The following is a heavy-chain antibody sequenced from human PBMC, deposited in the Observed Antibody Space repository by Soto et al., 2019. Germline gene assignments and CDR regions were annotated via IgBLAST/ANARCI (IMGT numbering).Heavy chain of an antibody. CDR2: INPDSGDT. D-gene: IGHD6-19*01. Sequence: QVQLVQSGAEVKKPGASVKVSCKASGYTFTAYYMHWVRQAPGQGLEWMGWINPDSGDTIYAQKFQGRVTMTTDTSITTAFMELSSLRSDDTAVYYCARVSSEWLVQGAYFDYWGQGTLVTVSS. CDR1: GYTFTAYY. J-gene: IGHJ4*02. CDR3: ARVSSEWLVQGAYFDY. V-gene: IGHV1-2*02.